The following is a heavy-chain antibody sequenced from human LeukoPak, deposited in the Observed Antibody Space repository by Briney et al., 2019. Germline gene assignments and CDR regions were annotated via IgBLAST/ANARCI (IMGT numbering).Heavy chain of an antibody. V-gene: IGHV3-74*01. J-gene: IGHJ4*02. Sequence: GGSLRLSCAASGFTFSSYWMHWVRQVPGKGLVWVSRINPGGSSTAYADSVKGRFAISRDNAENTLYLQMDSLRAEDTAVYYCARSNQADDYWGQGTLVTVSS. D-gene: IGHD1-14*01. CDR3: ARSNQADDY. CDR1: GFTFSSYW. CDR2: INPGGSST.